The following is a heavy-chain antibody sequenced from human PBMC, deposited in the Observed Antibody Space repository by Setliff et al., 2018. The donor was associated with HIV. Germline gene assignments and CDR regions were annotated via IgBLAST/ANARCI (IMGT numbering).Heavy chain of an antibody. D-gene: IGHD6-19*01. CDR3: ARGRTQWPNYNYFDP. J-gene: IGHJ5*02. V-gene: IGHV4-39*01. CDR2: VYYSGSA. Sequence: PSETLSLTCIVSGGSLSSNLYYWGWIRQPPGKGLEWIANVYYSGSAYYNPSLKSRLSISVDTSKSQFSLKLSSLTAADTAVYYCARGRTQWPNYNYFDPWGLGTLVTVSS. CDR1: GGSLSSNLYY.